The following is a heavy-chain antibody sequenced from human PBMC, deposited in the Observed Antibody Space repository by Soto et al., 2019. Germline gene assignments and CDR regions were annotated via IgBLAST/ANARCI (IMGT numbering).Heavy chain of an antibody. CDR3: GGSPGGLYYYYYGMDV. V-gene: IGHV3-48*02. J-gene: IGHJ6*02. Sequence: EVQLVESGGGLVQPGGSLRLSCAASGFTFSSYSMNWVRQAPGKGLEWVSYISSSSSTIYYADSVKGRFTISRDNAKNSLYLQMNSLRDEDTAVHYCGGSPGGLYYYYYGMDVWGQGTTVTVSS. CDR1: GFTFSSYS. CDR2: ISSSSSTI. D-gene: IGHD1-26*01.